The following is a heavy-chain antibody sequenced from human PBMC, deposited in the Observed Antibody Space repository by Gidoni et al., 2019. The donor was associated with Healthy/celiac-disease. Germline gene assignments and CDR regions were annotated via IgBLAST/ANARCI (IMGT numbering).Heavy chain of an antibody. CDR2: IIPNSGGT. J-gene: IGHJ6*02. CDR1: GYTFTGYY. V-gene: IGHV1-2*02. D-gene: IGHD5-12*01. CDR3: ASVEMATIRAGYYGMDV. Sequence: QVQLVQSGAAVKKPGASVKVSCKASGYTFTGYYMHWVRQAHGQGLEWMGWIIPNSGGTNYAQKFQGRVTMTRDTSISTAYMELSRLRSDDTAVYYCASVEMATIRAGYYGMDVWGQGTTVTVSS.